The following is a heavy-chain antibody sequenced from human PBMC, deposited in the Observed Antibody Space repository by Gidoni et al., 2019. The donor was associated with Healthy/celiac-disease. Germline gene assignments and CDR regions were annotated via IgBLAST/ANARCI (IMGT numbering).Heavy chain of an antibody. Sequence: QVQLQQWRAGLLKPSETLSLTCAVHGGSFSGYYWSWIRQPPGKGLEWLGEINHSGSTNYNPSLKSRVTISVDTSKNQFSLKLSSVTAADTAVYYCARGLHRAPFDYWGQGTLVTVSS. D-gene: IGHD1-26*01. CDR2: INHSGST. V-gene: IGHV4-34*01. CDR3: ARGLHRAPFDY. CDR1: GGSFSGYY. J-gene: IGHJ4*02.